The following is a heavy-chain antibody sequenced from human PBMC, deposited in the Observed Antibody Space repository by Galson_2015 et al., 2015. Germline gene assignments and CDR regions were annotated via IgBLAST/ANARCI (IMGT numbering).Heavy chain of an antibody. CDR1: GFTFSNYG. CDR3: ARVYRAERDTPMVRRDYGRDV. D-gene: IGHD5-18*01. V-gene: IGHV3-33*01. Sequence: SLRLSCAASGFTFSNYGTHWVRQAPGKGLEWVAVIWYDANYEYYADSVKGRFAISRDSSKNTLYLQMNSLRAEDTAVYYCARVYRAERDTPMVRRDYGRDVWGQGTTVTVSS. CDR2: IWYDANYE. J-gene: IGHJ6*02.